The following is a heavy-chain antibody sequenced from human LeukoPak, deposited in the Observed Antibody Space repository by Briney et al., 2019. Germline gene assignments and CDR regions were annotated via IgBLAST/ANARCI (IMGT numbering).Heavy chain of an antibody. V-gene: IGHV3-30-3*01. CDR2: ISYDGSNK. J-gene: IGHJ6*02. D-gene: IGHD4-17*01. CDR3: AREQDGDYYGMDV. CDR1: GFTFSSYA. Sequence: GGSLRLSCAASGFTFSSYAMHWVRQAPGKGVEGVAVISYDGSNKYYADSVKGRFTISRDNSKHTLYLQMNSLRAEDTAVYYCAREQDGDYYGMDVWGQGTTVTVSS.